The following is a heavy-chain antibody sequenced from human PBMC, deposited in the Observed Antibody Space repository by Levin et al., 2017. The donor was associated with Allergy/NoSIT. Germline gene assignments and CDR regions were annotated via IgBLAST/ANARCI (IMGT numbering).Heavy chain of an antibody. Sequence: PWGRQAAGKGLEWVAVISDDGRDKHYADSVKGRFTISRDNSKNTLYLQVNSLRAEDTAVYHCARDGVIAAATYYFDFWGQGTLVTVSS. J-gene: IGHJ4*02. V-gene: IGHV3-30*04. D-gene: IGHD6-13*01. CDR3: ARDGVIAAATYYFDF. CDR2: ISDDGRDK.